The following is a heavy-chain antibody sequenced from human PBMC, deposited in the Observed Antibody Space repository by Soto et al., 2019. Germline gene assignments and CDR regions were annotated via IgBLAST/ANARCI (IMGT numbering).Heavy chain of an antibody. CDR3: ARLIYGDYPYYYYYMDV. CDR1: GFTFSSYS. V-gene: IGHV3-48*01. D-gene: IGHD4-17*01. CDR2: ISSSSSTI. J-gene: IGHJ6*03. Sequence: EGSLRLSCAASGFTFSSYSMNWVRQAPGKGLEWVSYISSSSSTIYYADSVKGRFTISRDNAKNSLYLQMNSLRAEDTAVYYCARLIYGDYPYYYYYMDVWGKGTTVTVSS.